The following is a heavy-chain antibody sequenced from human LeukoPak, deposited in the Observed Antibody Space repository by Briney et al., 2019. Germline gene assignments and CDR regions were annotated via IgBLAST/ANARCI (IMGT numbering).Heavy chain of an antibody. J-gene: IGHJ4*02. CDR2: FDPEDGET. CDR3: ATDMRYSYGFGDY. V-gene: IGHV1-24*01. Sequence: ASVKVSCKVSGYTLTELSMHWVRQAPGKGLEWMGCFDPEDGETIYAQKFQGRVTMTEDTSTDTAYMELSSLRSEDTAVYYCATDMRYSYGFGDYWGQGTLVTVSS. D-gene: IGHD5-18*01. CDR1: GYTLTELS.